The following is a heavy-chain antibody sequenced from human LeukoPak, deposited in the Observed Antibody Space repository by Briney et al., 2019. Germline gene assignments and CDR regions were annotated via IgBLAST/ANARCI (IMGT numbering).Heavy chain of an antibody. CDR3: ARGERYSYGSGSYGNWFDP. Sequence: SETLSLTCTVSGGSISSYYWSWIRQPPGKGLEWIGYIYYSGSTNYNPSLKSRVTISVDTSKNQFPLMLSSVTGADTAVYYCARGERYSYGSGSYGNWFDPWGQGTLVTVSS. D-gene: IGHD3-10*01. J-gene: IGHJ5*02. CDR2: IYYSGST. CDR1: GGSISSYY. V-gene: IGHV4-59*01.